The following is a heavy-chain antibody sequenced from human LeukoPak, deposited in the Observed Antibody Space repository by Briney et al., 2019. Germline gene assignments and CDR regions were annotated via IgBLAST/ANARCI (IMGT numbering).Heavy chain of an antibody. V-gene: IGHV3-7*01. D-gene: IGHD5-24*01. CDR2: INQDRSEK. J-gene: IGHJ4*02. CDR1: GLRFGSFW. CDR3: ARERDGRFFDY. Sequence: PGGSLRLSCAVSGLRFGSFWMSWVRQAPGKGLEWVANINQDRSEKYFVDSVRGRFTISRDNSKNSLHLQMNTLRAEDTAVYYCARERDGRFFDYWGQGTLVTVSS.